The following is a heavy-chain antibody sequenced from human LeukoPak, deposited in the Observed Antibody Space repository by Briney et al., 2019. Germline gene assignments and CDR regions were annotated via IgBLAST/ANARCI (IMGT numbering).Heavy chain of an antibody. D-gene: IGHD3-9*01. J-gene: IGHJ4*02. CDR3: ARSGVILTTPFDY. Sequence: SVKVSCKASGGTFSSYAISWVRRAPGQGLEWMGRIIPIFGIANYAQKFQGRVTITADKSTSTAYMELSSLRSEDTAVYYCARSGVILTTPFDYWGQGTLVTVSS. CDR2: IIPIFGIA. CDR1: GGTFSSYA. V-gene: IGHV1-69*04.